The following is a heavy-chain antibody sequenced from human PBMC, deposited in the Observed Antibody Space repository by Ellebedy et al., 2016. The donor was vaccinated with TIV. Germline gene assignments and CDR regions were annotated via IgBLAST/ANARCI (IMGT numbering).Heavy chain of an antibody. CDR1: GFTFTTFP. V-gene: IGHV3-30-3*01. CDR3: AREGDRGYFQH. CDR2: ISGDGSEK. J-gene: IGHJ1*01. Sequence: GESLKISXTASGFTFTTFPLHWVRQAPGKGLDWLAVISGDGSEKHYADSVNGRFTASKDNSQNMLYLQMNNLRPEDTAVYYCAREGDRGYFQHWGQGVLVTVSA. D-gene: IGHD3-16*01.